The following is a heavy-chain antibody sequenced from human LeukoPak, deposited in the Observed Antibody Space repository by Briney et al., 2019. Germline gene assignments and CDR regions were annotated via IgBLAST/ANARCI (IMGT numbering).Heavy chain of an antibody. J-gene: IGHJ4*02. V-gene: IGHV4-34*01. D-gene: IGHD3-10*01. Sequence: PSETLSLTCAVYGGSFSGFYWTWIRQPPGKGLEWIGEINQSGITNYSPSLKSRMVISVDTSKKQCSLKLNSVTAADTAVYYCARGGTFGEPFSRSWGQGTLVTVS. CDR1: GGSFSGFY. CDR3: ARGGTFGEPFSRS. CDR2: INQSGIT.